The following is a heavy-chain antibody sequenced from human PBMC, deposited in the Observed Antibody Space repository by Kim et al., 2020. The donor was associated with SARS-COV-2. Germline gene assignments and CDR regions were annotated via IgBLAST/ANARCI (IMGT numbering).Heavy chain of an antibody. D-gene: IGHD6-13*01. V-gene: IGHV3-7*01. J-gene: IGHJ3*02. Sequence: GGSLRLSCAASGFTFSSYWMSWVRQAPGKGLEWVANIKQDGSEKYYVDSVKGRFTISRDNAKNSLYLQMNSLRAEDTAVYYCARVVVGSSWRFDIWGQGTMVTVSS. CDR1: GFTFSSYW. CDR3: ARVVVGSSWRFDI. CDR2: IKQDGSEK.